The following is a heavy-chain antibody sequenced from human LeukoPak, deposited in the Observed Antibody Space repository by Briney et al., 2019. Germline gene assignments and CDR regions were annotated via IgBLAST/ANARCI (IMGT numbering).Heavy chain of an antibody. Sequence: GESLKISCQGSGYSFTNYWIGWVRQMPGKGLEWMGSIYPGDSDTRYSPSFQGQVTISADKSISTAYLQWSSLKASDSAMYYCARHGPSTASAYNWFDPWGQGTLVTVSS. CDR3: ARHGPSTASAYNWFDP. CDR2: IYPGDSDT. CDR1: GYSFTNYW. J-gene: IGHJ5*02. V-gene: IGHV5-51*01. D-gene: IGHD2-2*01.